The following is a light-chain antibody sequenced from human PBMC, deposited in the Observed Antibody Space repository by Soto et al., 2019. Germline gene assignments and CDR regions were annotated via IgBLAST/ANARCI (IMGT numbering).Light chain of an antibody. J-gene: IGLJ2*01. CDR1: SSDVGSYNL. CDR2: EVT. Sequence: QSVLTQPASGSGSPGQSIAISCTGASSDVGSYNLVYWYQQHPGKAPKLMIYEVTKRPSGVSNRFSGSKSGNTASLTNSGLQAEDEADYYCCSYAGITTPVVFGGGTKVTLL. CDR3: CSYAGITTPVV. V-gene: IGLV2-23*02.